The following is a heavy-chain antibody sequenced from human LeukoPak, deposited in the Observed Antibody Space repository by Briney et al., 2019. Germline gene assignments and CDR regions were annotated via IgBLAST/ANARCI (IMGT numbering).Heavy chain of an antibody. CDR2: ISYDGSNI. CDR1: GFTFSSYG. V-gene: IGHV3-30*03. Sequence: GGSLRLSCETSGFTFSSYGMHWVRQAPGKGLEWVAVISYDGSNIYYGDSVKGRSTISRDTSKNTLYLQMNSLRAEDTAVYYCARTVRAFDYWGQGTLVTVSS. J-gene: IGHJ4*02. CDR3: ARTVRAFDY. D-gene: IGHD1-26*01.